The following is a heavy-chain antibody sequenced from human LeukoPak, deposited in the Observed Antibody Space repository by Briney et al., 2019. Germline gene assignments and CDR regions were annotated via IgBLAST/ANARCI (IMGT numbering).Heavy chain of an antibody. Sequence: GGSLRLSCAASGFTFSNYAMNWVRQAPGKGLEWVSGISGSGGSTFYADSVKGRFTISRDNSKNTLYLQMNSLRVGDTAVYYCARTYSSSWYDAFDIWGQGTTVTVSS. CDR2: ISGSGGST. J-gene: IGHJ3*02. V-gene: IGHV3-23*01. D-gene: IGHD6-13*01. CDR1: GFTFSNYA. CDR3: ARTYSSSWYDAFDI.